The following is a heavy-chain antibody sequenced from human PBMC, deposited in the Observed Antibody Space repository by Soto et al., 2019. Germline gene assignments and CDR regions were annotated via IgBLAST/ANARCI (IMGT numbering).Heavy chain of an antibody. J-gene: IGHJ6*02. Sequence: SVKVSCKASGGTFSSYAISWVREAPGQGLEWMGGIIPIFGTANYAQKFQGRVTITADKSTSTAYMELSSLRSEDTAVYYCARDEDIVVVPAAIHYYYGMDVWGQGTTVTVSS. CDR3: ARDEDIVVVPAAIHYYYGMDV. D-gene: IGHD2-2*02. CDR1: GGTFSSYA. V-gene: IGHV1-69*06. CDR2: IIPIFGTA.